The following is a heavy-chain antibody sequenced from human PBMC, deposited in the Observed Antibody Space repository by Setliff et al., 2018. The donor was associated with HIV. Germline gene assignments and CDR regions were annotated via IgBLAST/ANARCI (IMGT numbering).Heavy chain of an antibody. CDR2: ISAYNGNT. CDR1: GYTFTKYG. J-gene: IGHJ3*02. V-gene: IGHV1-18*01. D-gene: IGHD2-8*01. Sequence: EASVKVSCKASGYTFTKYGVSWVRQAPGQGLEWMGWISAYNGNTNYPQKFQGRVTMTTDTSTSTAYMELRSLRSDDTAVYYCARGYCTNAVCSDAFDIWGQGTMVTV. CDR3: ARGYCTNAVCSDAFDI.